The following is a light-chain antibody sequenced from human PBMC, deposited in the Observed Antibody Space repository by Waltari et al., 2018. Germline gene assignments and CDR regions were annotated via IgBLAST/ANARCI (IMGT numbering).Light chain of an antibody. V-gene: IGKV3-15*01. CDR1: HSISSH. CDR3: QQYDRWPLT. CDR2: GAS. J-gene: IGKJ4*01. Sequence: VMTQSPLSLPITPGQPASISCRSSHSISSHLAWYQQKPGQAPRLLIYGASTWTTGIPARFGGSGSGTEFTLTISSLQSEDFAVYYCQQYDRWPLTFGGGTKVEIK.